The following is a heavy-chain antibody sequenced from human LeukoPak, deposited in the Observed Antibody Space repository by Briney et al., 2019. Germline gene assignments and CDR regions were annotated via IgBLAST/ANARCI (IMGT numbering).Heavy chain of an antibody. D-gene: IGHD6-13*01. CDR2: IYYSGST. J-gene: IGHJ6*02. CDR3: ARAIFEHSSSWYPNYYYYYGMDV. V-gene: IGHV4-31*03. Sequence: SETLSLTCTVSGGSISSGGYYWSWIRQHPGKGLEWIGYIYYSGSTYYNPSLKSRVTISVDTSKNQFSLKLSSVTAADTAVYYCARAIFEHSSSWYPNYYYYYGMDVWGQGTTVTVSS. CDR1: GGSISSGGYY.